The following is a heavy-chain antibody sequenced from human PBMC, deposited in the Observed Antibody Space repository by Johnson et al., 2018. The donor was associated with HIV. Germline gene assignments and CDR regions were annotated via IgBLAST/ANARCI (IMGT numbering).Heavy chain of an antibody. CDR1: GFSFSSYA. CDR3: AKERRAPRAFDI. V-gene: IGHV3-30*18. Sequence: QVQLVESGGSVVQPGRSLRLSCAASGFSFSSYAMHWVRQSPGKGLEWVAVISFDGGDKYYADSVKGRFTISRDNSKSTFFLQMNSLTPEDTGVYYCAKERRAPRAFDIWGQGTMVTVSS. CDR2: ISFDGGDK. J-gene: IGHJ3*02.